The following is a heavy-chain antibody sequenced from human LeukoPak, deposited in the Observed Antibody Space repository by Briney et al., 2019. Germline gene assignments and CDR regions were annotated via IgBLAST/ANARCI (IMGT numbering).Heavy chain of an antibody. CDR2: IWYDGSNK. D-gene: IGHD3-3*01. CDR3: ARVSYDFWSGYYDAFDI. CDR1: GFTFSSYG. Sequence: GRSLRLSCAASGFTFSSYGMHWVRQAPGKGLEWVAVIWYDGSNKYYADSVKGRFTISRDNSKNTLYLQMNSLRAEDTAVYYCARVSYDFWSGYYDAFDIWGQGTMVTVSS. J-gene: IGHJ3*02. V-gene: IGHV3-33*08.